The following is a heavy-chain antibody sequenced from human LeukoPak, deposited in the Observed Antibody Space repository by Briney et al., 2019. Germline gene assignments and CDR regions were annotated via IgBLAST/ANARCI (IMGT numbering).Heavy chain of an antibody. CDR2: MNPNSGNT. V-gene: IGHV1-8*01. D-gene: IGHD6-19*01. Sequence: SVKVSCKASGYTFTRYVINRVRQATGHGLEWMGWMNPNSGNTGYAQKFQGRVTMTRNTSISTAYMELSSLRSEDTAGYYCARGSSIAVAGDYWGQGTLVTVSS. J-gene: IGHJ4*02. CDR3: ARGSSIAVAGDY. CDR1: GYTFTRYV.